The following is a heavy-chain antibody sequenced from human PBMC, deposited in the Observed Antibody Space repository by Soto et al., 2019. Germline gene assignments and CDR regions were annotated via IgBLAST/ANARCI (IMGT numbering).Heavy chain of an antibody. Sequence: QVQLVQYGAEVKKPGSSVKVSCKASGGTFSSYTISWVRQAPGQGLEWMGSIIPILGIANYAQKFQGRVPITADKSTSTAYMELSSLRSEDTAVYYCARDARSGIAAASGHFDYWGQGTLVTVSS. CDR1: GGTFSSYT. V-gene: IGHV1-69*08. D-gene: IGHD6-13*01. CDR2: IIPILGIA. CDR3: ARDARSGIAAASGHFDY. J-gene: IGHJ4*02.